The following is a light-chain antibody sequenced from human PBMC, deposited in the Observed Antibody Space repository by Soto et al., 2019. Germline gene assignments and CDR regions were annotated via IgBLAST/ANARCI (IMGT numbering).Light chain of an antibody. V-gene: IGLV2-14*01. CDR1: SGDIGSYNR. Sequence: QSALTQPASVSGSPGQSITISCTGTSGDIGSYNRVSWYQQHPGKAPKLIIYEVTDRPSGVSNRFSGSKSGNTASLNISGLQAEDEAEYYCSSYTNINTRACVFGTGTKVTVL. CDR2: EVT. J-gene: IGLJ1*01. CDR3: SSYTNINTRACV.